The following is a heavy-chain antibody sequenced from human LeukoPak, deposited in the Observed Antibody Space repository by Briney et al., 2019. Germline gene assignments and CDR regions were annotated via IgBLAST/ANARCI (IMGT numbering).Heavy chain of an antibody. CDR2: IYYSGSA. CDR1: GGSISSGGSY. J-gene: IGHJ4*02. D-gene: IGHD3-10*01. CDR3: AMFLWFGARGGYFNS. V-gene: IGHV4-31*03. Sequence: SETLSLTCTVSGGSISSGGSYCSWIRQHPEKGLEWLGYIYYSGSAYDNPSLKSRVTMSLDTSKNQYSLKLSSVTAADTAVYSCAMFLWFGARGGYFNSWGRGTLVTVSP.